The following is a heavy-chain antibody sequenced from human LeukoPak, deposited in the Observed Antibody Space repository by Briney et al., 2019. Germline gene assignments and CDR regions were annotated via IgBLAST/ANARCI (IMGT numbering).Heavy chain of an antibody. CDR1: GGSITSYY. D-gene: IGHD4-11*01. CDR2: IYNSGCT. V-gene: IGHV4-59*01. Sequence: SETLSLTCTVPGGSITSYYWSWIRQPPGKGLEWIGYIYNSGCTNYNPSLKSRVTISVDTSKNQFSLKLSSVTAADTAVYYCARLYSSSLGRVFDYWGQGTLVTVSS. J-gene: IGHJ4*02. CDR3: ARLYSSSLGRVFDY.